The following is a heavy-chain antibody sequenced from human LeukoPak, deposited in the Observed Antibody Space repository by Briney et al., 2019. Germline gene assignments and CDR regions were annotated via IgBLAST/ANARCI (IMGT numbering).Heavy chain of an antibody. V-gene: IGHV3-74*01. CDR1: GFTFSNAW. CDR3: ARMYSSSWYAPLYYYYYMDV. CDR2: INSDGSST. D-gene: IGHD6-13*01. J-gene: IGHJ6*03. Sequence: GGSLRLSCAASGFTFSNAWMSWVRQAPGKGLVWVSRINSDGSSTGYADSVKGRFTISRDNAKNTLYLQMNSLRAEDTAVYYCARMYSSSWYAPLYYYYYMDVWGKGTTVTISS.